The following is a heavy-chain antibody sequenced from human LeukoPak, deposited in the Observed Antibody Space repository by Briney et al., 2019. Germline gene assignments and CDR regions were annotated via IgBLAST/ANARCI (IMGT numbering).Heavy chain of an antibody. D-gene: IGHD3-10*01. Sequence: GRSLRLSCAASGFTFSRYGMHWVRQAPGKGLEWVAVIWYDGSNKYYADSVKGRFTISRDNSKNTLYLQMNSLRAEDTAVYYCARDLDRVNDYWGQGTLVTVSS. CDR2: IWYDGSNK. CDR1: GFTFSRYG. CDR3: ARDLDRVNDY. J-gene: IGHJ4*02. V-gene: IGHV3-33*01.